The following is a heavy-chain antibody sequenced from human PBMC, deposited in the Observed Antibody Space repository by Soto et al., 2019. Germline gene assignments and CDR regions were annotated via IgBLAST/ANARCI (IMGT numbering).Heavy chain of an antibody. D-gene: IGHD2-15*01. J-gene: IGHJ3*02. CDR2: MNPKSGGA. CDR1: GYTFTDYY. Sequence: ASVKVSCKTSGYTFTDYYTHWVRQAPGQGLEWMGWMNPKSGGAYFAQKFQGRVTLTRDTSIGTAYIEVNSLTSDDTAVYFCTRENIENSDFLYDAFDIWGQGTTVTVSS. V-gene: IGHV1-2*02. CDR3: TRENIENSDFLYDAFDI.